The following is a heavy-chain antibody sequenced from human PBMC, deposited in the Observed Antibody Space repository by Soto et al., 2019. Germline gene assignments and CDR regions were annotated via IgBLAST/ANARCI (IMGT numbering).Heavy chain of an antibody. CDR1: GVPFYVYL. CDR2: ISSSGSTI. CDR3: AREMWSSGWYRPRHLSY. J-gene: IGHJ4*02. V-gene: IGHV3-11*01. D-gene: IGHD6-19*01. Sequence: PWGSLELACSASGVPFYVYLMGGIRQDTGKGLEWVSYISSSGSTIYYADSVKGRFTISRDNAKNSLYLQMNSLRAEDTAVYYCAREMWSSGWYRPRHLSYWVQGTLVPVSS.